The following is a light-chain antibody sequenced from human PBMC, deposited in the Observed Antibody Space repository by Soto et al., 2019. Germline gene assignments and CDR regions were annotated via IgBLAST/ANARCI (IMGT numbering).Light chain of an antibody. CDR1: QSVSSN. CDR2: AAS. V-gene: IGKV3D-15*01. CDR3: QQYHTWPVT. J-gene: IGKJ4*01. Sequence: EIVLTQSPATLSVSPGERATLSCRASQSVSSNLAWYQQKPGQAPRLLIYAASSRATGIPDRFSGSGSGTEFTLTINSLQSEDCATYYCQQYHTWPVTFGGGTKVDIK.